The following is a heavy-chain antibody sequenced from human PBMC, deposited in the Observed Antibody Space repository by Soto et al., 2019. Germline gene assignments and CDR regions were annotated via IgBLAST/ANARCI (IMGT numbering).Heavy chain of an antibody. CDR2: ISYDGSNK. CDR1: GFTFSSYG. Sequence: GGSLRLSCAASGFTFSSYGMHWVRQAPGKGLEWVAVISYDGSNKYYADSVKGRFTISRDNSKNTLYLQMNSLRAEDTAVYYCAKDIPWRSGYYTPSFDYWGQGTLVTVSS. CDR3: AKDIPWRSGYYTPSFDY. D-gene: IGHD3-3*01. J-gene: IGHJ4*02. V-gene: IGHV3-30*18.